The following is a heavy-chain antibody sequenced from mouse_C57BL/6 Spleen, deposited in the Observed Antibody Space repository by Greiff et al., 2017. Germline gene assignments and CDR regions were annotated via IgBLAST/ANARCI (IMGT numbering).Heavy chain of an antibody. J-gene: IGHJ2*01. Sequence: QVQLKQSGPELVKPGASVKISCKASGYAFSSSWMNWVKQRPGTGLEWIGRIYPGDGDPNSNGKFKGKATLTADKSSSSAYMQLSSLTSEESAVYVCESEGLPYYFDYWGQGTTLTVSS. V-gene: IGHV1-82*01. CDR3: ESEGLPYYFDY. CDR1: GYAFSSSW. CDR2: IYPGDGDP. D-gene: IGHD2-4*01.